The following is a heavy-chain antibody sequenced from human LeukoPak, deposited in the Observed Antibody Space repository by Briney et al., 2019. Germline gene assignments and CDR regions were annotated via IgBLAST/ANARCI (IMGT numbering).Heavy chain of an antibody. CDR3: ARVGAAYDAFDI. J-gene: IGHJ3*02. CDR2: IYYSGST. V-gene: IGHV4-31*03. D-gene: IGHD2-15*01. Sequence: SQTLSLTCTVSGGSINSGGYYWSWIRQHPGKGLEWIGSIYYSGSTYSHPSFKGRLSISIDTSKNQFSLKLSSVTAADTAVYYCARVGAAYDAFDIWGQGTMVTVSS. CDR1: GGSINSGGYY.